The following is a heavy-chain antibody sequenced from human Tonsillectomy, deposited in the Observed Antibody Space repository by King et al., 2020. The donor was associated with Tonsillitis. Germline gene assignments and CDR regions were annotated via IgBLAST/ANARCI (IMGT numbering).Heavy chain of an antibody. V-gene: IGHV3-66*01. D-gene: IGHD3-22*01. J-gene: IGHJ4*02. CDR2: IYTAGST. CDR3: ARGPDADSRGYYYGYFDY. CDR1: GFTVSNNY. Sequence: VQLVESGGGLVQPGGSLRLSCVVSGFTVSNNYITWVRQAPGKGLEWVSIIYTAGSTYYADSVRGRFIISRDNSKNTVYLQMSSLRVEDTAVFYCARGPDADSRGYYYGYFDYWGQGTLVTVSS.